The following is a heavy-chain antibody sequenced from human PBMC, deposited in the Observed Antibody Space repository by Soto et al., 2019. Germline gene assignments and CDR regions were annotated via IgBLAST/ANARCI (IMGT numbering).Heavy chain of an antibody. J-gene: IGHJ6*02. V-gene: IGHV1-8*01. Sequence: ASVKVSCKASGYTFTSYDINWVRQATGQGLEWMGWMNPNSGNTGYAQKFQGRVTMTRNTSTSTAYMELSSLRSEDTAVYYCAAQGAIGGYYYGMDVWGQGTTVTVSS. CDR2: MNPNSGNT. CDR3: AAQGAIGGYYYGMDV. CDR1: GYTFTSYD. D-gene: IGHD2-2*02.